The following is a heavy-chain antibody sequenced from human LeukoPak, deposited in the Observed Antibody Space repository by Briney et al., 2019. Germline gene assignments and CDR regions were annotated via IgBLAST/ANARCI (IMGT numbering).Heavy chain of an antibody. Sequence: GGSLRLSCAASGFTVSSNYVSWVRQAPGKGLEWVSVIYSGGSTYYADSVKGRFTISRDNSKNTLYLQMNSLRAEDTAVYYCARWGRYSGYDYQDYWGQGTLVTVSS. CDR1: GFTVSSNY. CDR2: IYSGGST. CDR3: ARWGRYSGYDYQDY. V-gene: IGHV3-53*01. J-gene: IGHJ4*02. D-gene: IGHD5-12*01.